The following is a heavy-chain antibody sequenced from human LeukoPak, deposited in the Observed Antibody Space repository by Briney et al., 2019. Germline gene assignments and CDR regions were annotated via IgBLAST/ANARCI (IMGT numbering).Heavy chain of an antibody. CDR3: ARECCSSTSCYTVEFDY. CDR1: GFTFSSYS. J-gene: IGHJ4*02. Sequence: GGSLRLSCAASGFTFSSYSMNWVRQAPGKGLEWVSSISSSSSYIYYADSVKGRFTISRDNAKNSLYLQMNSLRAEDTAVYYCARECCSSTSCYTVEFDYWGQGTLVTVSS. CDR2: ISSSSSYI. D-gene: IGHD2-2*02. V-gene: IGHV3-21*01.